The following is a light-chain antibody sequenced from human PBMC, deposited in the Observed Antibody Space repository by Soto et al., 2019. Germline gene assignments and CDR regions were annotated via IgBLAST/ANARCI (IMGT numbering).Light chain of an antibody. Sequence: QSALTQPPSASGSPGQSVTISCTGTSSDVGAYNYVSWYQQHPGKAPKLMIYDVSERPSGVPYRFSGSKSGITASLTISGLQAEDGGDYYCCSYAGARTYVLFGGGTQLTVL. V-gene: IGLV2-8*01. J-gene: IGLJ3*02. CDR2: DVS. CDR1: SSDVGAYNY. CDR3: CSYAGARTYVL.